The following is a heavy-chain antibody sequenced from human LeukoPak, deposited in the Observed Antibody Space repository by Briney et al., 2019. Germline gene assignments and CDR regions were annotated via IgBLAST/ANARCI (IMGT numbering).Heavy chain of an antibody. Sequence: GGSLRLSCAASGFTFSSYGMHWVRQAPGKGLEWVAIISYDGSNKHYADSVKGRFTISRDNSKNTLYLQMNSLRAEDTAVYYCASVRGVPGWVPRFDYWGQGTLVTVSS. D-gene: IGHD3-10*02. CDR1: GFTFSSYG. CDR2: ISYDGSNK. CDR3: ASVRGVPGWVPRFDY. V-gene: IGHV3-30*03. J-gene: IGHJ4*02.